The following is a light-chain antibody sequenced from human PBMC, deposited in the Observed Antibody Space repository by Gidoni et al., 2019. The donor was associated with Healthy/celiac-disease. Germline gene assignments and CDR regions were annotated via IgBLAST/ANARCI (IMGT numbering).Light chain of an antibody. CDR3: QQYNSYPYT. CDR1: QSISSW. CDR2: DAS. V-gene: IGKV1-5*01. J-gene: IGKJ2*01. Sequence: DIQMTHPPSTLSASVGARVTITCRASQSISSWLAWYQQKPGKAPKLLIYDASSLESGVPSRFSGSGSGTEFTLTISSLQPDDFATYYCQQYNSYPYTFGQGTKLEIK.